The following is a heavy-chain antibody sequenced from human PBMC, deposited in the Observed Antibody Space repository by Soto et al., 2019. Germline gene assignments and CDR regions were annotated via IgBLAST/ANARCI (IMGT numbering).Heavy chain of an antibody. V-gene: IGHV1-46*01. CDR3: ARHLAAGDV. J-gene: IGHJ4*02. CDR1: GYTFINYY. CDR2: INPTGGST. Sequence: QVQLVQSGAEVKKPGASVKVSCKASGYTFINYYIHWVRQAPGHGLEWMAIINPTGGSTNYAQKXXXXXXXXXXXXXXXXXXXXXXRXSEDTAMYYCARHLAAGDVWGQGTLVTVSS. D-gene: IGHD3-10*01.